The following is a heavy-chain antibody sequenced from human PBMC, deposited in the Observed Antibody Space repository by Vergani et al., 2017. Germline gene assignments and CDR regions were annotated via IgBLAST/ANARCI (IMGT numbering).Heavy chain of an antibody. CDR1: GGSVITSICYD. CDR3: ARGCRAEGGSGPDN. Sequence: QVQLQESGPGLLKPSQTLSLSCTVSGGSVITSICYDWTWLLQPGGKTLEWIGEIFSSGTTNYNPSFKNRVTMSVDTSKNLFSLKLNSVTAADTAVYYCARGCRAEGGSGPDNWGQGTLVTVSS. J-gene: IGHJ4*02. V-gene: IGHV4-61*02. D-gene: IGHD6-13*01. CDR2: IFSSGTT.